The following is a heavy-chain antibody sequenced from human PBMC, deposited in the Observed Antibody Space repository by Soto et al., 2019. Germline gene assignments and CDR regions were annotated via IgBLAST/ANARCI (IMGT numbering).Heavy chain of an antibody. J-gene: IGHJ4*02. D-gene: IGHD3-9*01. V-gene: IGHV3-15*01. CDR1: GFTFSKAW. CDR3: TTDPIRHYDILTGYYYFDY. CDR2: IKSKTDGGTT. Sequence: EVQLVESGGGLVKPGGSLRLSCAASGFTFSKAWMSWVRQAPGKGLEWVGRIKSKTDGGTTDYGAPVKGRFTISRDESKNTLDLQMNSLKTEDTAVYFCTTDPIRHYDILTGYYYFDYWGQGTLVTVSS.